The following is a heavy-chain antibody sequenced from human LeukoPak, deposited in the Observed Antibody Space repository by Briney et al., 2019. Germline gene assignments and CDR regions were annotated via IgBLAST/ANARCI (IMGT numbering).Heavy chain of an antibody. D-gene: IGHD2-15*01. CDR2: ISGSGGST. J-gene: IGHJ4*02. CDR1: GFTFSSYA. V-gene: IGHV3-23*01. CDR3: AKGLVVVAATPLYFDY. Sequence: PGGSLRLSCAASGFTFSSYAMSWVRQAPGKGLEWVSAISGSGGSTYYADSVKGRFTISRDNSKNTLYLQMNSLRAEDTAVYYCAKGLVVVAATPLYFDYWGQGTLVTVSS.